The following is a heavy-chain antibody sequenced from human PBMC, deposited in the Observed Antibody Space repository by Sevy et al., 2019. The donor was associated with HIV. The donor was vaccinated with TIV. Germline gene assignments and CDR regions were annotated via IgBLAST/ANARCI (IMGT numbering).Heavy chain of an antibody. Sequence: GGSLRLSCVVSGFTFSRYAMNWVRQAPGKGLEWVAGISDSGTVIYYAESVKGRFTMSRDTSKNTVYVEMNSLRVEDTAAHYCAKEAKEYCSGGSCYGSTFDYWGQGTLVTVSS. CDR1: GFTFSRYA. CDR2: ISDSGTVI. CDR3: AKEAKEYCSGGSCYGSTFDY. D-gene: IGHD2-15*01. V-gene: IGHV3-23*01. J-gene: IGHJ4*02.